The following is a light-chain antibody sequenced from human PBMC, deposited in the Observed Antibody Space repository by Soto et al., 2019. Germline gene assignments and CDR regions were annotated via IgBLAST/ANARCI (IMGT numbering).Light chain of an antibody. V-gene: IGKV3-20*01. CDR3: KQYGSPPYT. CDR1: QSVSSSY. J-gene: IGKJ2*01. CDR2: GAS. Sequence: EIVMTESPATLSLSPGERANLSCRASQSVSSSYLAWYQQKPGQAPRLLIYGASSRATGITDRFSGSGSGTDFTLTIRRLEPEDFAVYYCKQYGSPPYTFGQGTKVDI.